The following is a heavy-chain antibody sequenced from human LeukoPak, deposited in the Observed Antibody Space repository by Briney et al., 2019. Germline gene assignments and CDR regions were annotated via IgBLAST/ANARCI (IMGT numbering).Heavy chain of an antibody. D-gene: IGHD2-2*01. CDR1: GYTFTSYG. CDR3: ARDSIVPAAIPFDY. J-gene: IGHJ4*02. Sequence: RASVKVSCKASGYTFTSYGISWVRQAPGQGLEWMGWISAYNGNTNYAQKLQGRVTMTTDTSTSTAYMELRSLRSDDTAVYYCARDSIVPAAIPFDYWGQGTLVTVSS. CDR2: ISAYNGNT. V-gene: IGHV1-18*01.